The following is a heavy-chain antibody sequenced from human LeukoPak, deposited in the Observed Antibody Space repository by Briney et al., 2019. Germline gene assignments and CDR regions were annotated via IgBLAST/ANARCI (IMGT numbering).Heavy chain of an antibody. J-gene: IGHJ4*02. CDR3: ARGGGSGSPRGARGTPFDY. V-gene: IGHV4-59*01. CDR2: IYYSGST. CDR1: GGSISSYY. Sequence: SETLSLTCTVSGGSISSYYWSWIRQPPGKGLEWLGYIYYSGSTNYNPSLKSRVTISVDTSKNQFSLKLSSVTAADTAVYYCARGGGSGSPRGARGTPFDYWGQGTLVTVSS. D-gene: IGHD3-10*01.